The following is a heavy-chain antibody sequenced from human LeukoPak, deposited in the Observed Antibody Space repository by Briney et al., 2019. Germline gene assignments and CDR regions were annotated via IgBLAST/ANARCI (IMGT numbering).Heavy chain of an antibody. D-gene: IGHD3-9*01. Sequence: PAQTLSLTCTVSGGSISSGDYYWSWLRQPPGKGREWIGYSYFSGITYYNPSRKRGVTISVDTSKNQFSLTLSSVTAADTAVYYCARGFSDILTGYYSPPAGYWGQGTLVTVSS. J-gene: IGHJ4*02. CDR1: GGSISSGDYY. CDR2: SYFSGIT. V-gene: IGHV4-30-4*08. CDR3: ARGFSDILTGYYSPPAGY.